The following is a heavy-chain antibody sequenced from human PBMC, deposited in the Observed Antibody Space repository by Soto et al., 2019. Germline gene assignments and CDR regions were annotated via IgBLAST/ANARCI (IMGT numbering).Heavy chain of an antibody. J-gene: IGHJ4*02. CDR2: ISGGGAGT. Sequence: GGSLRLSCVVSGRTFRSYAMSWVRQAPGKGLEWVSGISGGGAGTYYADSVKGRFTISRDPSTTTLFLDMYSLGAEDTAMYYCAKGRKPDHDDGLCAFDTWGQGVLVTVSS. V-gene: IGHV3-23*01. CDR3: AKGRKPDHDDGLCAFDT. D-gene: IGHD3-3*01. CDR1: GRTFRSYA.